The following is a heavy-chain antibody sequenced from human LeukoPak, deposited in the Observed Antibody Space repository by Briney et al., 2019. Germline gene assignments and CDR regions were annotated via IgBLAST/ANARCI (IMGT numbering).Heavy chain of an antibody. V-gene: IGHV5-51*01. CDR2: IYPGDSDT. Sequence: GESLKISCKGSGYSFSTYWIGWVRKMPGKGLEWMGIIYPGDSDTRYNPSFQGQVTISADKSISTAYLQWSSLKASDTATYYCGRHLMVGATQSNFDYWGQGTLVTVSS. CDR1: GYSFSTYW. CDR3: GRHLMVGATQSNFDY. D-gene: IGHD1-26*01. J-gene: IGHJ4*02.